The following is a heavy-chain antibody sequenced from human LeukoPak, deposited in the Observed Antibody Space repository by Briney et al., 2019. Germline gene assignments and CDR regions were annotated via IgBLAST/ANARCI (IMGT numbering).Heavy chain of an antibody. D-gene: IGHD6-19*01. V-gene: IGHV4-34*01. Sequence: SETLSLTCAVYGGSFSGYYWSWIRQPPGKGLEWIGEINHSGSTNYNPSLKSRVTISVDTSKNQFSLKLTSVTAADTAVYYCARHGSGSVAPVGFDPWGQGTLVTVSS. J-gene: IGHJ5*02. CDR1: GGSFSGYY. CDR3: ARHGSGSVAPVGFDP. CDR2: INHSGST.